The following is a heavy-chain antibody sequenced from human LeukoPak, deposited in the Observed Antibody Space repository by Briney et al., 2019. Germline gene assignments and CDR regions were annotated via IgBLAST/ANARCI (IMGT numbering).Heavy chain of an antibody. V-gene: IGHV4-39*07. CDR1: GGSISSSSYY. J-gene: IGHJ6*02. CDR3: ARGPYYYASGYYYYGMDV. D-gene: IGHD3-10*01. Sequence: SETLSLTCTVSGGSISSSSYYWGWIRQPPGKGLEWIGYIYHSGSTYYNPSLKSRVTISVDRSKNQFSLKLSSVTAADTAVYYCARGPYYYASGYYYYGMDVWGQGTTVTVSS. CDR2: IYHSGST.